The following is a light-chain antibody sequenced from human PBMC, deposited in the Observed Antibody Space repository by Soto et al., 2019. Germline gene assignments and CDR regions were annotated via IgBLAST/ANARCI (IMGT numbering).Light chain of an antibody. Sequence: DLQMTQSPSTLSASVGDRVTITCRASQSISSWLAWYQQKPGKAPKLLIYKASNLESGVPSRFSGSGSGTEFTLTISSLQPDDFASFYCQQYNSYPGTFGQGTKVEIK. J-gene: IGKJ1*01. CDR3: QQYNSYPGT. CDR1: QSISSW. V-gene: IGKV1-5*03. CDR2: KAS.